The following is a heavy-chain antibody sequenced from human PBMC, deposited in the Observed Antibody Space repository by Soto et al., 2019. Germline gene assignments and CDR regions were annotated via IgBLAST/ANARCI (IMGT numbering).Heavy chain of an antibody. CDR1: GFTFSSYW. Sequence: EVQLVESGGGLVQPGGSLRLSCAASGFTFSSYWMSWVRQAPGKGLEWVANIKQDGSEKYYVDSVKGRFTISRDNAKNSLYLQMNSLRAEDTAVYYCARKQWLVRGGNYYYYMDVWGKGTTVTVSS. CDR3: ARKQWLVRGGNYYYYMDV. V-gene: IGHV3-7*01. CDR2: IKQDGSEK. J-gene: IGHJ6*03. D-gene: IGHD6-19*01.